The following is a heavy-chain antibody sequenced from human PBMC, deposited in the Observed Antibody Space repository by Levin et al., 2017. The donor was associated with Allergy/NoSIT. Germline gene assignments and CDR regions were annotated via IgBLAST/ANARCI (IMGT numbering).Heavy chain of an antibody. CDR1: GGSISSGGYS. CDR3: ARDLDSSWYFDL. D-gene: IGHD5-18*01. CDR2: IYHSGST. J-gene: IGHJ2*01. Sequence: SETLSLTCAVSGGSISSGGYSWSWIRQPPGKGLEWIGYIYHSGSTYYNPSLKSRVTISVDRSKNQFSLKLSSVTAADTAVYYCARDLDSSWYFDLWGRGTLVTVSS. V-gene: IGHV4-30-2*01.